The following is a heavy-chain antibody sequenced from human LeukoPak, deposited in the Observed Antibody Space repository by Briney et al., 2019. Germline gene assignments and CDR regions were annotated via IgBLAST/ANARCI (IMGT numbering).Heavy chain of an antibody. Sequence: GGSLRLSCAASGFTFKNCGMHWVRQAPGKGLEWVAYIPYDGSNEYYADSVKGRFTISRDNSKNTVSLQMNSLRAEDTAVYSCAKDSSTWAFDYWGQGSQVTVSS. D-gene: IGHD6-13*01. J-gene: IGHJ4*02. CDR1: GFTFKNCG. CDR2: IPYDGSNE. V-gene: IGHV3-30*02. CDR3: AKDSSTWAFDY.